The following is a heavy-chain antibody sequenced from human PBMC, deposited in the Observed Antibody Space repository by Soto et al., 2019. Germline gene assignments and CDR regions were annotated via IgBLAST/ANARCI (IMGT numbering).Heavy chain of an antibody. CDR3: ARDHKWDGMDV. CDR1: GGSFSSDSFI. V-gene: IGHV4-31*03. CDR2: IYYSWST. D-gene: IGHD1-26*01. J-gene: IGHJ6*02. Sequence: TLSLTCSVSGGSFSSDSFIWSWVRQLPGKGLEWSVYIYYSWSTYYNPSLRSRVIMSVDTSKNQFSLKLSSVTAADTAVYCCARDHKWDGMDVWGQGTTVTVSS.